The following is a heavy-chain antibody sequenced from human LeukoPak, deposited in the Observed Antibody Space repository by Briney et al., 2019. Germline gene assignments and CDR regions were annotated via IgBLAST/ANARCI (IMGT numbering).Heavy chain of an antibody. CDR3: ARGAISGTDAFDI. V-gene: IGHV4-4*07. CDR1: GASITNYY. Sequence: SETLSLTCSVSGASITNYYWNWIRQPGGRGRVWIGIIYTSGTANYNPSLKGRLTLSLDTSRSQFSLNLNSVTAADTAVYYCARGAISGTDAFDIWGQGTMVTVSS. CDR2: IYTSGTA. J-gene: IGHJ3*02. D-gene: IGHD1-26*01.